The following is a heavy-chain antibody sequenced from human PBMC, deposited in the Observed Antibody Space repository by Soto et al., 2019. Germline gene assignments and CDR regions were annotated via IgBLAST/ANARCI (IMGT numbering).Heavy chain of an antibody. Sequence: QLQLQESGPGLVKPSETLSLTCNVSGGSISSSRSYWAWFRQPPGKALEWIANIFYAGNTYYNPSLTCRVTVSVDTSKNPFSLKLDSVTAADTAVYYCARQAAAPGIDLWFDPWGQGTLVTVSS. V-gene: IGHV4-39*01. J-gene: IGHJ5*02. CDR1: GGSISSSRSY. D-gene: IGHD6-13*01. CDR2: IFYAGNT. CDR3: ARQAAAPGIDLWFDP.